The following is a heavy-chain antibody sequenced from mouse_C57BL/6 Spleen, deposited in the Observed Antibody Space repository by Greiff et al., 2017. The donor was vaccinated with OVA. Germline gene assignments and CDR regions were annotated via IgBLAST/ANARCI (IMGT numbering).Heavy chain of an antibody. Sequence: EVHLVESGPELVKPGDSVKISCKASGYSFTGYFMNWVMQSHGKSLEWIGRINPYNGDTFYNQKFKGKATLTVDKSSSTAHMELRSLTSEDSAVYYCASAPYDYDEAWFAYWGQGTLVTVSA. J-gene: IGHJ3*01. CDR3: ASAPYDYDEAWFAY. V-gene: IGHV1-20*01. CDR2: INPYNGDT. D-gene: IGHD2-4*01. CDR1: GYSFTGYF.